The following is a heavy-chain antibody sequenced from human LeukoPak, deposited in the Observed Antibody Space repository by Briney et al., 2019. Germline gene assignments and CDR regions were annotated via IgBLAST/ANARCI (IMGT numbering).Heavy chain of an antibody. J-gene: IGHJ5*02. CDR3: ARDTNSAGDLTWFDP. Sequence: ASVKVSCKASGYTFTNYGVTWVRQAPGQGLEWIGWISAYNGDRNYVQKFQGRFTMTTDTSTSTAYMELRNLTSDDSATYYCARDTNSAGDLTWFDPWGQGTLVTVFS. V-gene: IGHV1-18*04. CDR2: ISAYNGDR. CDR1: GYTFTNYG. D-gene: IGHD2-2*01.